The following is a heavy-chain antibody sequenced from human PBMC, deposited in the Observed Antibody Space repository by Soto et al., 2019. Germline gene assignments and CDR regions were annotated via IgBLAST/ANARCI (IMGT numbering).Heavy chain of an antibody. V-gene: IGHV1-2*04. CDR3: ARESGGATATLDYYYFYMDV. Sequence: QVQLVQSGAEVRKPGASVTVSCRSSGDSFNDYYIHWVRQAPGQGFEWMGWINPNGGVTKYAQKFQGWVSINRDTSIRTVYMQLSRLRSGNTAVYYCARESGGATATLDYYYFYMDVWGTGTTVTVSS. CDR2: INPNGGVT. D-gene: IGHD5-12*01. J-gene: IGHJ6*03. CDR1: GDSFNDYY.